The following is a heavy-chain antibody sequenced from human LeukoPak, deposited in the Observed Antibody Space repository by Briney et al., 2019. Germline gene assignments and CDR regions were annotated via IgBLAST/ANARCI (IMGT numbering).Heavy chain of an antibody. D-gene: IGHD3-3*01. CDR2: IILIFATA. CDR1: LGTLISYA. Sequence: SVRDSSKASLGTLISYAISWVRPAPGQGREWMGRIILIFATANSAQKFQGRVTITTDESTSTAYTELSSRRSEYTAVYYCARAGKTMFGLVTLYYFDYWGEGTLVTVSS. V-gene: IGHV1-69*05. CDR3: ARAGKTMFGLVTLYYFDY. J-gene: IGHJ4*02.